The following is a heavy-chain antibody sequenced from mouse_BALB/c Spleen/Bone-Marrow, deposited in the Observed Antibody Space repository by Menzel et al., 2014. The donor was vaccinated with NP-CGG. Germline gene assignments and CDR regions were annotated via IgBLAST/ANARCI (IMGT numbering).Heavy chain of an antibody. CDR2: ISSGGSYT. CDR3: ARYYGSSYDY. V-gene: IGHV5-6*01. D-gene: IGHD1-1*01. Sequence: EVQVVESGGDLVKPGGSLKLSCAASGFTFSSYGMSWVRQTPDKRLEWVATISSGGSYTYYPDSVKGRFTISRDNAKNTLYLQMSSLKSEDTAMYYCARYYGSSYDYWGQGTTLTVSS. CDR1: GFTFSSYG. J-gene: IGHJ2*01.